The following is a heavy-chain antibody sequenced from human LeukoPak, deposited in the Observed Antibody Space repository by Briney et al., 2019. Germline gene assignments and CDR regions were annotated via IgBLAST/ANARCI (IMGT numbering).Heavy chain of an antibody. Sequence: SETLSLTCTVSGGSISSSSYYWGWIRQPPGKGLEWIGSIYYSGSTYYNPSLKSRVTISVDTSKNQFSLKLSSVTAADTAVYYCARSSGSYLFFDSWGQGTLVTVSS. J-gene: IGHJ4*02. CDR2: IYYSGST. D-gene: IGHD1-26*01. CDR3: ARSSGSYLFFDS. CDR1: GGSISSSSYY. V-gene: IGHV4-39*01.